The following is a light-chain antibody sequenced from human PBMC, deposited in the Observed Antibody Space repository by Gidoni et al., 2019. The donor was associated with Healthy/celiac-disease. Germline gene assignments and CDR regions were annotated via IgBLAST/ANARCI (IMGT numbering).Light chain of an antibody. CDR2: AAS. J-gene: IGKJ5*01. Sequence: DIQLTQSPTFLSASVGDRVTSTCRASQGISSYLAWYQQKPGKAPKLLIYAASTLQSGVPSRFSGSGSGTEFTLTISSLQPEDFATYYCQQLNSYPVTFXQXTRLEIK. V-gene: IGKV1-9*01. CDR1: QGISSY. CDR3: QQLNSYPVT.